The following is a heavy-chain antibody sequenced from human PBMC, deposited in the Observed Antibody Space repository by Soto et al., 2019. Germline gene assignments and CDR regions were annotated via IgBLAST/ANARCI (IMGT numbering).Heavy chain of an antibody. CDR1: GDSISSSNSH. Sequence: SETLSLTCTVSGDSISSSNSHWGWTRQPPGKGLEYIGSVYYGGAIFYSGNIYYNPSLKSRVTISVDTSKNQFPLRLSSVTAADTGVYYCVRYDRINMKPYSPEGFHIWGQGTMVTVSS. D-gene: IGHD3-3*02. CDR2: VYYGGAIFYSGNI. V-gene: IGHV4-39*01. CDR3: VRYDRINMKPYSPEGFHI. J-gene: IGHJ3*02.